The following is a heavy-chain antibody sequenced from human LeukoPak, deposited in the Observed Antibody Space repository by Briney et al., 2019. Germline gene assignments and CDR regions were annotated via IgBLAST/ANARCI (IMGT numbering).Heavy chain of an antibody. V-gene: IGHV1-2*02. CDR3: ARGLYPYGDYYYMDV. CDR1: GYTFTSYG. D-gene: IGHD4-17*01. Sequence: GASVKVSCKASGYTFTSYGISWVRQAPGQGLEWMGWINPNSGGTNYAQKFQGRVTMTRDTSISTAYMELSRLRSDDTAVYYCARGLYPYGDYYYMDVWGKGTTVTVSS. CDR2: INPNSGGT. J-gene: IGHJ6*03.